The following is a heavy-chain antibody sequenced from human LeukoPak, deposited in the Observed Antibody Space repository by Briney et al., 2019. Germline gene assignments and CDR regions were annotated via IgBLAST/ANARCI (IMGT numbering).Heavy chain of an antibody. J-gene: IGHJ3*02. CDR3: AAQMYGGAFDI. Sequence: GSSVKVSCKASGGTFSSYAISWVRQAPGQGLEWMGRIIPILGIANYAQKFQGRVTITADKSTSTAYMELSSLRSEDTAVYYCAAQMYGGAFDIWGQGTMVTVSS. CDR1: GGTFSSYA. D-gene: IGHD4-23*01. V-gene: IGHV1-69*04. CDR2: IIPILGIA.